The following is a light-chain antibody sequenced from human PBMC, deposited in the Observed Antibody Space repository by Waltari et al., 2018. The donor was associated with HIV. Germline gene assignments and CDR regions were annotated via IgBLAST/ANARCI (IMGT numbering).Light chain of an antibody. CDR3: QVWDSSSDHAI. Sequence: SYVLTQAPSVSVAPGQTARVTCGGNNIGDKNVHWYQQKPGQAPVSVVYDGSDRPSGIPERFSGSNSGNTATLTINRVEAGDEADYYCQVWDSSSDHAIFGGGTKLTVL. V-gene: IGLV3-21*02. CDR2: DGS. CDR1: NIGDKN. J-gene: IGLJ2*01.